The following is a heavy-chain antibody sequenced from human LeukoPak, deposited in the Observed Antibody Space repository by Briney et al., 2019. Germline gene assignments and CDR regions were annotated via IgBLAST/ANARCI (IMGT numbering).Heavy chain of an antibody. CDR2: ISGSGGST. J-gene: IGHJ3*02. V-gene: IGHV3-23*01. CDR1: GFTFSSYA. Sequence: GGSLRLSCAASGFTFSSYAMSWVRQAPGKGLEWVSAISGSGGSTYYADSVKGRFTISRDKSMNTLYLHMNSLRAEDTAVYYCAKDFTSFSSSWFSAWGAFDIWGQGTMVTVSS. D-gene: IGHD6-13*01. CDR3: AKDFTSFSSSWFSAWGAFDI.